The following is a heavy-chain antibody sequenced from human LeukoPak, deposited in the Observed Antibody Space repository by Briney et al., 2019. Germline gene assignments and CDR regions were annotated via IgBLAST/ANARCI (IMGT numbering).Heavy chain of an antibody. J-gene: IGHJ4*02. D-gene: IGHD3-10*01. V-gene: IGHV4-34*01. CDR3: ARVRVRGVIHY. CDR1: GGSFSGYY. CDR2: INHSGST. Sequence: SETLSLTCAVYGGSFSGYYWSWIRQPPGKGLEWIGEINHSGSTNYNPSLKSRVTISVDTSKNQFSLKLSSVTAADTAVYYCARVRVRGVIHYWGQGTLVTVSS.